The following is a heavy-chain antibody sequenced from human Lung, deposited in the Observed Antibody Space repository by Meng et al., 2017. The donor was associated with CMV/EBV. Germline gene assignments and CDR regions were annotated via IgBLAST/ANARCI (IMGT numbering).Heavy chain of an antibody. D-gene: IGHD6-19*01. Sequence: RPEVSCPGLVKTSGTLSPPGAVSGGCNSSRNWWSWVRQPPGKGLEWIGEIYHSGSTNYNPSLKSRVTISVDKSKNQFSLKLSSVTAADTAVYYCASVPPPGKQWLVTDYWGQGTLVTVSS. V-gene: IGHV4-4*02. J-gene: IGHJ4*02. CDR2: IYHSGST. CDR3: ASVPPPGKQWLVTDY. CDR1: GGCNSSRNW.